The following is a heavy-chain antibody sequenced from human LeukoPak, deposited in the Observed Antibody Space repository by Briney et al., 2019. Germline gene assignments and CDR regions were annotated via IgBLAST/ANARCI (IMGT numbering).Heavy chain of an antibody. CDR3: ARDASPAAYNGNWFDP. J-gene: IGHJ5*02. Sequence: PGGSLRLSCAASGFTFSSYEMNWVRQAPGKGLEWVSYICSSSSTIYYAASVKGRFTISRDNAKNSLYLQMNSLRAEDTAVYFCARDASPAAYNGNWFDPWGQGTLVTVSS. CDR2: ICSSSSTI. V-gene: IGHV3-48*03. D-gene: IGHD3-10*01. CDR1: GFTFSSYE.